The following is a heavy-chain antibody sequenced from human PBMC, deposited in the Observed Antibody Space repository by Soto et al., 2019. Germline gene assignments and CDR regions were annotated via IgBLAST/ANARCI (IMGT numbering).Heavy chain of an antibody. V-gene: IGHV3-23*01. CDR3: AKPEEVVRGFDF. J-gene: IGHJ4*02. CDR2: ISGTGGAA. D-gene: IGHD3-10*01. CDR1: GFTFRHSA. Sequence: GGSLRLSCAASGFTFRHSAMSWVRQAPGKGLEWVAAISGTGGAAYYADSVKGRFTISRDNSRNTLFLQMNSLRVDDTAIYHCAKPEEVVRGFDFWGLGTLVTVSS.